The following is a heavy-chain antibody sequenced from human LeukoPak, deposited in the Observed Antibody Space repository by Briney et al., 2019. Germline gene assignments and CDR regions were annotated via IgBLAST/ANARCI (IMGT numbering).Heavy chain of an antibody. Sequence: SETLSLTCTVSGGSISSYCWSWIRQPPGKGLEWIGYVYYSGSTNYNPSLKSRVTISVDTSNNQFSLKLSSVTAADTAVYYCARVGSSSSFGYWGQGTLVTVSS. V-gene: IGHV4-59*01. CDR1: GGSISSYC. CDR2: VYYSGST. J-gene: IGHJ4*02. CDR3: ARVGSSSSFGY. D-gene: IGHD6-6*01.